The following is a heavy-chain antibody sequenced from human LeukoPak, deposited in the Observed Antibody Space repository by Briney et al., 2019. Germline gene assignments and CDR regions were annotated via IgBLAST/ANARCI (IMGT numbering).Heavy chain of an antibody. CDR2: IYHSGST. D-gene: IGHD3-10*01. CDR1: GYSISSGYY. J-gene: IGHJ4*02. CDR3: ARDVESSGSYYGNFDY. Sequence: SETLSLTCTVSGYSISSGYYWGWLRQPPGKGLEWIGSIYHSGSTYYNPSLKSRVTISVDTSKNQFSLKLSSVTAADTAVYYCARDVESSGSYYGNFDYWGQGTLVTVSS. V-gene: IGHV4-38-2*02.